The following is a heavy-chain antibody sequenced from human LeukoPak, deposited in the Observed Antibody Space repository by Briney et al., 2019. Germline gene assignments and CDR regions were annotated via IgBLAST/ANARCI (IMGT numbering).Heavy chain of an antibody. CDR2: VIPIFGTT. V-gene: IGHV1-69*13. J-gene: IGHJ4*02. Sequence: SVKVSCKASGGTFNKHAINWVRQAPGQGLEWMGGVIPIFGTTSYSQKFQGRLTITADESTSTAYMELSGLRSDDTAMYYCAREYSVLVPSATPTDYYDSWGQGTLVTVSS. CDR1: GGTFNKHA. D-gene: IGHD2-8*02. CDR3: AREYSVLVPSATPTDYYDS.